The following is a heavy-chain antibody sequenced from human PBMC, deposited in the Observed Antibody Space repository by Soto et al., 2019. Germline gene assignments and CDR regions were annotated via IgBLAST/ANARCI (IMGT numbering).Heavy chain of an antibody. V-gene: IGHV3-23*01. Sequence: EVQLLESGGGLVQPGGSLRLSCAASGFTCNNYAMTWVRQAPGKGLDWVSAISGGGDTTSYADSVKGRFTVSRDGSKNTLYLQMSSLRAEDTALYYCAKGRGGSGSLTPRVDFWGQGTLVTVSS. CDR3: AKGRGGSGSLTPRVDF. CDR2: ISGGGDTT. CDR1: GFTCNNYA. J-gene: IGHJ4*02. D-gene: IGHD3-10*01.